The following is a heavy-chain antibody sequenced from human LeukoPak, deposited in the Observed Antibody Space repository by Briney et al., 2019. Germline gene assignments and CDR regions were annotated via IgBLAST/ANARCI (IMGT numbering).Heavy chain of an antibody. D-gene: IGHD3-3*01. CDR2: MNPNNGNT. CDR3: ARGLWGDFWSGDYYYYYMDV. Sequence: GASVKVSCKASGYTFTSYGISWVRQATGQGLEWMGWMNPNNGNTGYAQKFQGRVTITRNTSISTAYMELSSLRSEDTAVYYCARGLWGDFWSGDYYYYYMDVWGKGTAVTVSS. CDR1: GYTFTSYG. V-gene: IGHV1-8*03. J-gene: IGHJ6*03.